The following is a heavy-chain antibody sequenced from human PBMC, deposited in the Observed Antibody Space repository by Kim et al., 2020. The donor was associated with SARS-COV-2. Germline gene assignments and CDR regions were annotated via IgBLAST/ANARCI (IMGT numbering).Heavy chain of an antibody. CDR1: GFTFGDYA. D-gene: IGHD6-13*01. J-gene: IGHJ4*02. V-gene: IGHV3-49*03. Sequence: GGSLRLSCTASGFTFGDYAMSWFRQAQGKGLGWVGFIRSKAYGGTTESAASVKGRFTISRDDSKSIAYLQMNSLKTEDTAVYYCTRVPLSSSWYDGRSDYWGQGTLVTVSS. CDR2: IRSKAYGGTT. CDR3: TRVPLSSSWYDGRSDY.